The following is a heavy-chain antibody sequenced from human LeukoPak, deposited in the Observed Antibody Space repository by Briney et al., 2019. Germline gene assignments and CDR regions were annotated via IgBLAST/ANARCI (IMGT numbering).Heavy chain of an antibody. Sequence: PGGSLRLSCAASGFTFSSYSMSWVRQAPGKGLEWVSFISSSSGTIYYADSVTGRFTISRDNAKNSLYLQMNSLRAEDTAVYYCARVSRIAVVDYWGQGTLVTVSS. V-gene: IGHV3-48*04. J-gene: IGHJ4*02. CDR1: GFTFSSYS. D-gene: IGHD6-19*01. CDR2: ISSSSGTI. CDR3: ARVSRIAVVDY.